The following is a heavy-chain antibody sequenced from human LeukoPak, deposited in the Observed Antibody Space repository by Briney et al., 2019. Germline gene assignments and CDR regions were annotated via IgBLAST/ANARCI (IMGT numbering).Heavy chain of an antibody. CDR2: IKQGGSEK. V-gene: IGHV3-7*01. CDR3: ARETLHLGELSTSYYFDY. D-gene: IGHD3-16*02. Sequence: PGGPLTLPCAASGFTLSSHWMSWLRQAPGKGLEWVANIKQGGSEKYYVDSVKGRFTTSRDNDRNSLYLQMNSLRAEDTAVYYCARETLHLGELSTSYYFDYWGQGTLVTVSS. J-gene: IGHJ4*02. CDR1: GFTLSSHW.